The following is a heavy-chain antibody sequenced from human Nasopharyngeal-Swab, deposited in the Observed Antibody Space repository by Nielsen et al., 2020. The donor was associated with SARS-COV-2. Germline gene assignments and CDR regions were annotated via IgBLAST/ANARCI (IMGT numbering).Heavy chain of an antibody. Sequence: SETLSLTCAVYGGSFSGYYWIWIRQPPGKGPEWIGEINHSGSTNYNPSLKSRVTISVDTSKNQFSLKLSSVTAADTAVYYCARQYSSSWYAGRGDFDYWGQGTLVTVSS. CDR1: GGSFSGYY. J-gene: IGHJ4*02. CDR3: ARQYSSSWYAGRGDFDY. D-gene: IGHD6-13*01. CDR2: INHSGST. V-gene: IGHV4-34*01.